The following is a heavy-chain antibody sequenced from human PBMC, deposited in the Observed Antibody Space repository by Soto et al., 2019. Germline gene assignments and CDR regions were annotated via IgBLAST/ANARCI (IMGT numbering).Heavy chain of an antibody. CDR1: GFTFSPYS. CDR2: ISSRSSYK. CDR3: ARASLFAVVGTDWFDP. Sequence: GGSLRLSCAASGFTFSPYSMNRVRQAPGKGLEWVSSISSRSSYKYYADSVKGRFTISRDNAKNSLYLQMDSLRAEDTAVYYCARASLFAVVGTDWFDPWGQGTLVTVSS. J-gene: IGHJ5*02. D-gene: IGHD6-19*01. V-gene: IGHV3-21*06.